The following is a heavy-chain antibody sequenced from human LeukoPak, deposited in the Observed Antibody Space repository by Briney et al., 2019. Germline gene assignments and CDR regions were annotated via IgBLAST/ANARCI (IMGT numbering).Heavy chain of an antibody. V-gene: IGHV5-51*01. CDR2: IYPGDSDT. Sequence: PGESLKISCKGSGYIFTNYWIVWVRQMPGKGPEWMGVIYPGDSDTRYSPSFQGRVTISADKSITTAYLQWSSLKAPDTAIYYCARQDAIAYGSGRDYYYGMDVWGQGTTVTVSS. J-gene: IGHJ6*02. CDR1: GYIFTNYW. CDR3: ARQDAIAYGSGRDYYYGMDV. D-gene: IGHD3-10*01.